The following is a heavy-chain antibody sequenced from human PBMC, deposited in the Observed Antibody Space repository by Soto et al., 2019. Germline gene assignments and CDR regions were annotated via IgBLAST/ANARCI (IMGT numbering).Heavy chain of an antibody. CDR3: ARCSMSGWLGELGWFDP. V-gene: IGHV4-59*01. CDR2: IYYSGST. Sequence: SETLSLTCTVSGGSISSYYWSWIRQPPGKGLEWIGYIYYSGSTNYNPSLKSRVTISVDTSKNQFSLKLSSVTAADTAVYYCARCSMSGWLGELGWFDPWGQGTLVTVSS. D-gene: IGHD3-10*01. CDR1: GGSISSYY. J-gene: IGHJ5*02.